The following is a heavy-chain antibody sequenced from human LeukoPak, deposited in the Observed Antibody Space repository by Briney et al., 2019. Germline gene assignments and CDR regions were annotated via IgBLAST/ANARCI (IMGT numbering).Heavy chain of an antibody. J-gene: IGHJ4*02. CDR1: GYTFTGYY. Sequence: ASVKVSCKASGYTFTGYYMHWVRQAPGQGLEWMGWINPNSGGTNYAQKFQGRVTMSRDTSISTAYMELSRLRAYDTAVYYCARSVPAAYKVDYWGQGTLVTVSS. CDR2: INPNSGGT. V-gene: IGHV1-2*02. CDR3: ARSVPAAYKVDY. D-gene: IGHD2-2*01.